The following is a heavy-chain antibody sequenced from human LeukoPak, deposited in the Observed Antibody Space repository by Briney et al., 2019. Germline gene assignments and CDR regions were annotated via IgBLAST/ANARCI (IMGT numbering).Heavy chain of an antibody. D-gene: IGHD2-2*02. CDR3: ARGRRYCSSTSCFTNDY. V-gene: IGHV4-34*01. CDR1: GGSFSGYY. Sequence: SETLSLTCAVYGGSFSGYYWSWIRQPPGKGLEWIGEINHSGSTNYNSSLKSRITISVDTSKNQFSLKLSSVTAADTAVYYCARGRRYCSSTSCFTNDYWGQGTLVTVSS. J-gene: IGHJ4*02. CDR2: INHSGST.